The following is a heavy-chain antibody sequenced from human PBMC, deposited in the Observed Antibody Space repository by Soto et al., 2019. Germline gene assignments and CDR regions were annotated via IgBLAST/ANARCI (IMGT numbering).Heavy chain of an antibody. CDR3: GAGSFDH. D-gene: IGHD6-25*01. Sequence: ELLRMYSTADGGNFSEYWIGWMRQMPGKGLEWMGSVYPNDSDVKYSPSFQGQVTVSADRSINAAYLHWSSLKPSDSAADYCGAGSFDHWGQGTPVTVSS. CDR2: VYPNDSDV. CDR1: GGNFSEYW. J-gene: IGHJ4*02. V-gene: IGHV5-51*01.